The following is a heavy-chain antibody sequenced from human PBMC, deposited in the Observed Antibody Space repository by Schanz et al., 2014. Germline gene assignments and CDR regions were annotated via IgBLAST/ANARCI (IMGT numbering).Heavy chain of an antibody. J-gene: IGHJ3*02. CDR1: GGSFSGYY. CDR3: ARDRGHGDLPGDI. D-gene: IGHD4-17*01. Sequence: QVQLQQWGAGLLKPSETLSLTCAVYGGSFSGYYWSWIRQHPGKGLEWIGFISYSGSTYYNPSLKSRVTISVDTSKNQFSLNLSSATAADTAVYYCARDRGHGDLPGDIWGQGTMVTVSP. V-gene: IGHV4-34*11. CDR2: ISYSGST.